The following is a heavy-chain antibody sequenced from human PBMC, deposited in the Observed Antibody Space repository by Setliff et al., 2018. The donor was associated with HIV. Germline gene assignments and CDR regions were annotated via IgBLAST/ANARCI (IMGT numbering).Heavy chain of an antibody. V-gene: IGHV7-4-1*02. D-gene: IGHD6-19*01. CDR2: INTNTGNP. J-gene: IGHJ5*02. CDR1: GYTFTSYA. CDR3: ARDCESGWYPNWFDP. Sequence: GASVKVSCKASGYTFTSYAMNWVRQAPGQGLEWMGWINTNTGNPTYAQGLTGRFVFSLDTSVSTAYLQISSLKAEDTAVYYCARDCESGWYPNWFDPWGQGTLVTVSS.